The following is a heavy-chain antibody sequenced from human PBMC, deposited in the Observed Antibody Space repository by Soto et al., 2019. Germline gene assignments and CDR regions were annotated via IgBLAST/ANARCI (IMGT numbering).Heavy chain of an antibody. V-gene: IGHV4-34*01. D-gene: IGHD6-13*01. CDR2: INHSGST. Sequence: SETLSLTCAVYGGSFSGYYWSWIRQPPGKGLEWIGEINHSGSTNYNPSLKSRVTIPVDTSKNQFSLKLSSVTAADTAVYYCARAYSSSWLGKSWFDPWGQGTLVTVSS. J-gene: IGHJ5*02. CDR1: GGSFSGYY. CDR3: ARAYSSSWLGKSWFDP.